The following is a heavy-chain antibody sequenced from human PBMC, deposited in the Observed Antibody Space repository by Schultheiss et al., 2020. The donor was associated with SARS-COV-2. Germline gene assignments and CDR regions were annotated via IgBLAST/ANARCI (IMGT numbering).Heavy chain of an antibody. CDR1: GYTLTELS. Sequence: ASVKVSCKVSGYTLTELSMHWVRQAPGKGLEWMGGFDPEDGETIYAQKFQGRVTMTEDTSTDTAYMELSSLRSEDTAVYYCARSGGQYSSSWYTQYFDYWGQGTLVTVSS. J-gene: IGHJ4*02. V-gene: IGHV1-24*01. CDR2: FDPEDGET. D-gene: IGHD6-13*01. CDR3: ARSGGQYSSSWYTQYFDY.